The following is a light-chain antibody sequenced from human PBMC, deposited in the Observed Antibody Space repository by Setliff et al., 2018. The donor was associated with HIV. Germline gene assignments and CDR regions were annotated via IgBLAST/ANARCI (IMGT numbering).Light chain of an antibody. J-gene: IGLJ1*01. V-gene: IGLV2-14*03. Sequence: QSVLTQPASVSGSPGQSITISCSGTSSDVGGYNYVSWYQQHPGKAPKLMIYDVSNRPSGVSNRFSGSKSGNTASLTISGLQAEDEADYYCTSYRSPATYVFGIGTKVTVL. CDR3: TSYRSPATYV. CDR1: SSDVGGYNY. CDR2: DVS.